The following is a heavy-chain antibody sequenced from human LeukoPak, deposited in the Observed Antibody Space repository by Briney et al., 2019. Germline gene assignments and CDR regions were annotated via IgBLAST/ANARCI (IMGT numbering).Heavy chain of an antibody. V-gene: IGHV3-74*03. CDR1: GFSISKYW. CDR3: VRENNGIDY. D-gene: IGHD1-14*01. J-gene: IGHJ4*02. CDR2: LNGDGRT. Sequence: QPGWSLRLSCAVSGFSISKYWMDWVRQAPGKGPVWVSHLNGDGRTTYADSVKGRFTISRDNAKNTLYRQMDSLRAEDTAVYYCVRENNGIDYWGQGTLVTVSS.